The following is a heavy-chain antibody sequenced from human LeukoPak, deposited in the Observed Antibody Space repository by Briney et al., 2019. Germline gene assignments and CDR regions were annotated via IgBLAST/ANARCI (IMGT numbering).Heavy chain of an antibody. V-gene: IGHV3-48*03. CDR1: GFTFSSYE. D-gene: IGHD6-13*01. CDR3: AAKHSSWYSGFDY. J-gene: IGHJ4*02. CDR2: ISSSGSTI. Sequence: GGSLRLSCAASGFTFSSYEMNWVRQAPGKGLEWVSYISSSGSTICYADSVKGRFTISRDNAKNSLYLQMNSLRAEDTAVYYCAAKHSSWYSGFDYWGQGTLVTVSS.